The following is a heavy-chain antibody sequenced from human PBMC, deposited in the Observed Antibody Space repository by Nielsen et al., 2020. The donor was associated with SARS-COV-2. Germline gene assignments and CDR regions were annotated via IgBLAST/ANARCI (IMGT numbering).Heavy chain of an antibody. V-gene: IGHV3-30*18. Sequence: WIRQPPGKGLEWVAVISYDGSNKYYADSVKGRFTISRDNSKNTLYLQMNSLRAEDTAVYYCAKTRGYSGYDLGKDIYDYWGQGTLVTVSS. D-gene: IGHD5-12*01. CDR3: AKTRGYSGYDLGKDIYDY. CDR2: ISYDGSNK. J-gene: IGHJ4*02.